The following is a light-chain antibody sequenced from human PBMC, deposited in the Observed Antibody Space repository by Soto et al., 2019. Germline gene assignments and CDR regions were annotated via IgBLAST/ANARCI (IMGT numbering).Light chain of an antibody. Sequence: DVAMTQSPSTLPTSIGDRVTINCRASQNVSNWLAWYQQKPGKAPKLLIYKASRLESGVPSRFSASGSGTDFTLTINSLQSDDFATYFCQQYSKEPTFGQGTKLEIK. J-gene: IGKJ2*01. CDR1: QNVSNW. V-gene: IGKV1-5*03. CDR2: KAS. CDR3: QQYSKEPT.